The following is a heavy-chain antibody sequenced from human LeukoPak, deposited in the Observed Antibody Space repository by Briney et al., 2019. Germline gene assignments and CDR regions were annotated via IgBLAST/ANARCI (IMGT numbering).Heavy chain of an antibody. CDR2: ISADGGST. Sequence: GGSLRLSCVASGLNSDDSAIHGVRQAPGKGLEWVSLISADGGSTFSADSVKGRFSISRDNSKNSLYLQMNSLRSEYTAMYYCAKESGKFDYWGQGTLVAVSS. V-gene: IGHV3-43*02. CDR3: AKESGKFDY. J-gene: IGHJ4*02. CDR1: GLNSDDSA.